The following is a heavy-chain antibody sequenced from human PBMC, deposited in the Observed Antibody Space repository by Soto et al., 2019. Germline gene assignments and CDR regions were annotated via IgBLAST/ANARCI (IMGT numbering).Heavy chain of an antibody. Sequence: EVQLVETGGGLIQPGGSLRLSWEVTGFTVSSNYMSWVRQAPGKGLEWVSVIYSGGTTYSADSVKGRFTISRDDSKNTLYLQMNSLRAEDTAVYYCARAWWSSSRWFDPWGQGTLVTVSS. CDR3: ARAWWSSSRWFDP. CDR1: GFTVSSNY. CDR2: IYSGGTT. D-gene: IGHD6-6*01. J-gene: IGHJ5*02. V-gene: IGHV3-53*02.